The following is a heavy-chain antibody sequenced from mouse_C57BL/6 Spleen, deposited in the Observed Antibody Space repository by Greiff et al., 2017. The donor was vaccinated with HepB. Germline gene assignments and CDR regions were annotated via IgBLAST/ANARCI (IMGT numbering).Heavy chain of an antibody. CDR3: AREWYYGSSYDYFDY. Sequence: VQLQESGPELVKPGASVKLSCKASGYTFTSYDINWVKQRPGQGLEWIGWIYPRDGSTKYNEKFKGKATLTVDTSSSTAYMELHSLTSEDSAVYFCAREWYYGSSYDYFDYWGQGTTLTVSS. V-gene: IGHV1-85*01. CDR1: GYTFTSYD. J-gene: IGHJ2*01. D-gene: IGHD1-1*01. CDR2: IYPRDGST.